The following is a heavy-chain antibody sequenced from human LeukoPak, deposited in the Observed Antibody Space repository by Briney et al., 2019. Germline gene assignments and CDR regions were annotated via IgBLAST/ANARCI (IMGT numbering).Heavy chain of an antibody. V-gene: IGHV4-39*01. CDR3: ARRRYYDGSGYLE. J-gene: IGHJ1*01. D-gene: IGHD3-22*01. CDR1: GDSVSRSDSY. CDR2: IYHSGRT. Sequence: PSETLSLTCSVSGDSVSRSDSYWDWIRQLPGKGLERIGTIYHSGRTYYSPSLKSRVTMSVDPSNNQFSLNLRSVTAADTAVYYCARRRYYDGSGYLEWGQGTLLSVSS.